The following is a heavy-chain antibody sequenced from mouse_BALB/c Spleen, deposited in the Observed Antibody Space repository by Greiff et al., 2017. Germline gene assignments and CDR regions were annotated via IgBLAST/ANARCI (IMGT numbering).Heavy chain of an antibody. Sequence: VQLQQSGAELVSPGTSVKMSCKAAGYTFTNYWIGWVKQRPGHGLEWIGDIYPGGGCTNYNEKFKGKATLTADTSSSTAYMRLSSLASEDSAFYYCGRGEEWFDYWGQGTAVTVSA. CDR3: GRGEEWFDY. J-gene: IGHJ2*01. V-gene: IGHV1-63*02. CDR2: IYPGGGCT. D-gene: IGHD1-3*01. CDR1: GYTFTNYW.